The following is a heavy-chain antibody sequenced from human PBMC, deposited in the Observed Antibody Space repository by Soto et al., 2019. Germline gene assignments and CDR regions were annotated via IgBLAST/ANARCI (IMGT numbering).Heavy chain of an antibody. D-gene: IGHD1-1*01. CDR3: ARDLGLERLAGYYYGMDV. V-gene: IGHV3-21*01. CDR1: GFTFSSYS. J-gene: IGHJ6*02. Sequence: PGGSLSLSCAASGFTFSSYSMNWVRQAPGKGLEWVSSISSSSSYIYYADSVKGRFTISRDNAKNSLYLQMNSLRAEDTAVYYCARDLGLERLAGYYYGMDVWGQGTTVTVSS. CDR2: ISSSSSYI.